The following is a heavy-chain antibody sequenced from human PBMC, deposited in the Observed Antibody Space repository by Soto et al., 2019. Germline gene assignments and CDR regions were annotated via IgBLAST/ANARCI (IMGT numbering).Heavy chain of an antibody. CDR1: GFTFSTHG. CDR3: AREAKEYYSDY. V-gene: IGHV3-33*01. CDR2: IWYDGSNK. Sequence: QVQLVESGGGVVQPGRSLRLSCAASGFTFSTHGMHWVRKAPGKGLEWVAAIWYDGSNKYYAESVKGRFTISRDNSKNTLYLQMNSLRAEDTAVYYCAREAKEYYSDYWGQGTLVTVSS. D-gene: IGHD3-10*01. J-gene: IGHJ4*02.